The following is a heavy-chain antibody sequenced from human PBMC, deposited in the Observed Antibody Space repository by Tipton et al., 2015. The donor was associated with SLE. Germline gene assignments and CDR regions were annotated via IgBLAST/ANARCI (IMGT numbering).Heavy chain of an antibody. Sequence: TLSLTCTVSGFSFNNGYFWAWIRQPPGKGLEWIGYVFRSGSTQYNASLKSRVTISVDTSKNQFSLQLSSVTAADTAVYYCARDTSLSGHDYWGQGTLVTVSS. CDR1: GFSFNNGYF. CDR2: VFRSGST. J-gene: IGHJ4*02. CDR3: ARDTSLSGHDY. V-gene: IGHV4-38-2*02. D-gene: IGHD2-15*01.